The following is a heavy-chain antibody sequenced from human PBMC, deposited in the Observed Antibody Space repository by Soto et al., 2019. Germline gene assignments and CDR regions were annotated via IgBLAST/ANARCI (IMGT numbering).Heavy chain of an antibody. V-gene: IGHV3-23*01. CDR2: ISGSDGST. D-gene: IGHD6-13*01. J-gene: IGHJ4*02. CDR1: GFTFSSYA. CDR3: ARRSSSWYFDY. Sequence: EVQLLESGGGLVQPGGSLRLSCAASGFTFSSYAMNWVRQAPGKGLESVSVISGSDGSTYYADSVKGRFTISRDNSKNTLNLQMTSLRAEDTAVYYCARRSSSWYFDYWGQGTLVTVSS.